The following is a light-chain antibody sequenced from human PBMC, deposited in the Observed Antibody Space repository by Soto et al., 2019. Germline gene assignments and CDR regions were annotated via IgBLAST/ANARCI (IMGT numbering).Light chain of an antibody. CDR2: EVS. CDR1: SSEVGGYNY. CDR3: ISYGYSHTVV. J-gene: IGLJ2*01. Sequence: QSALTQPASASGSPGQSVTISCTGSSSEVGGYNYVSWYQQHPGKAPKLMIYEVSKRPSGVPDRLSGSKSGNTASLTVSGLQAEDEADYYFISYGYSHTVVFGGGTKLTVL. V-gene: IGLV2-8*01.